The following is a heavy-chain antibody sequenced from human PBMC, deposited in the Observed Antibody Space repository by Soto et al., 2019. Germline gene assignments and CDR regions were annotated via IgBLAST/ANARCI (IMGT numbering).Heavy chain of an antibody. D-gene: IGHD1-1*01. Sequence: EVQLLESGGRLVQPGGSLRLSCVASGFSFSTYPMTRVRQAPGKGLEWVSLISGSGTNTYYAESVKGRFTISRDNSQNTLYLQMNTLRAEDTAVYYCAKEKPTTTCFDSWGQGTLVTVSS. J-gene: IGHJ4*02. CDR1: GFSFSTYP. V-gene: IGHV3-23*01. CDR3: AKEKPTTTCFDS. CDR2: ISGSGTNT.